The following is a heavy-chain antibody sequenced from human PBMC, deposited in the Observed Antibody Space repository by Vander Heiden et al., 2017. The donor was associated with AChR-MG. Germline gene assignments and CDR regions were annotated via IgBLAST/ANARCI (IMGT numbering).Heavy chain of an antibody. J-gene: IGHJ4*02. CDR2: IKSKTDGGTT. D-gene: IGHD3-22*01. V-gene: IGHV3-15*01. Sequence: EVQLVESGGGLVKPGGSLRLSCAASGFTFSNAWMTWVRQAPGKGLEGVGRIKSKTDGGTTDYAAPVKGRFTISRDDSKNTLYLQMNSLKTEDTAVYYCTTDQTAPQPTYYYDSSGSILLDYWGQGTLVTVSS. CDR1: GFTFSNAW. CDR3: TTDQTAPQPTYYYDSSGSILLDY.